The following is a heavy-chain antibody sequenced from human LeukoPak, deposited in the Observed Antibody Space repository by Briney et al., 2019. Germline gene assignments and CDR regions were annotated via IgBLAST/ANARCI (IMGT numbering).Heavy chain of an antibody. CDR1: GFTFSSYG. J-gene: IGHJ4*02. Sequence: GGSLRLSCAASGFTFSSYGMHWVRQAPGKGLEWVAVISYDGSNKYYADSAKGRFTISRDNSKNTLYLQVNSLRAEDTAVYYCAKDYRNGYNPEGSDYWGQGTLVTVPS. V-gene: IGHV3-30*18. D-gene: IGHD5-24*01. CDR2: ISYDGSNK. CDR3: AKDYRNGYNPEGSDY.